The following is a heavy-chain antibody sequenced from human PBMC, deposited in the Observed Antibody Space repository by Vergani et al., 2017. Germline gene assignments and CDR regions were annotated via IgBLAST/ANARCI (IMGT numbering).Heavy chain of an antibody. D-gene: IGHD2-15*01. CDR2: LTGGGGST. CDR1: GFTFSTYA. V-gene: IGHV3-23*01. Sequence: EVQLLESGGSLKQPGGSVRLSCAASGFTFSTYAMHWVRQAPGKGLEWVSALTGGGGSTYYADSFKGRFIISRDNSKNTLYLQMNSLRPDDSATYYCIKEGLFRMPTDIDFWGQGTLVTVSS. CDR3: IKEGLFRMPTDIDF. J-gene: IGHJ4*02.